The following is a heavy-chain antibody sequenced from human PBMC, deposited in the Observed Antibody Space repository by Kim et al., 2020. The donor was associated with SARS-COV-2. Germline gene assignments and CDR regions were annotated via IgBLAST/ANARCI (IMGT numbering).Heavy chain of an antibody. CDR3: AKGDILTGFDY. V-gene: IGHV3-9*01. Sequence: GGSLRLSCAASGFTFDDYAMHWVRQAPGKGLEWVSGISWNSGSIGYADSVKGRFTISRDNAKNSLYLQMNSLRAEDTALYYCAKGDILTGFDYWGQGTL. CDR1: GFTFDDYA. D-gene: IGHD3-9*01. J-gene: IGHJ4*02. CDR2: ISWNSGSI.